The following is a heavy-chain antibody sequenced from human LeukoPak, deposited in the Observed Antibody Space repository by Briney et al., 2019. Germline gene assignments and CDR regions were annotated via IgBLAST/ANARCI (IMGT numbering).Heavy chain of an antibody. CDR1: GFTFSSYG. CDR2: ISYDGSNK. J-gene: IGHJ4*02. V-gene: IGHV3-30*18. Sequence: PGRSLRLSCAASGFTFSSYGMHWVRQAPGKGLEWVAVISYDGSNKYYADSVKGRFTISSDNSKNTLYLQMNSLRAEDTAVYYCAKDRVGATLDYWGQGTLVTVSS. CDR3: AKDRVGATLDY. D-gene: IGHD1-26*01.